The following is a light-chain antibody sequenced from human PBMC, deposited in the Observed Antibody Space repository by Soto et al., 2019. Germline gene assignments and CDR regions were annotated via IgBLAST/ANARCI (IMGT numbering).Light chain of an antibody. V-gene: IGKV1-5*03. J-gene: IGKJ1*01. CDR1: QSINSW. CDR2: KAS. CDR3: QEYNTWWT. Sequence: DIQLTQSPSTLSASVGDRVTITCRASQSINSWVAWYQQMPGKAPKLLLYKASSLDTGVPSRFICTGSGTEFTLTISCLQLDEFAADYCQEYNTWWTFGKGTKVEIK.